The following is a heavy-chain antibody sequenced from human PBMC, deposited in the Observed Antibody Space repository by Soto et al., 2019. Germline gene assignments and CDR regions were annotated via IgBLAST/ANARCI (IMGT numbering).Heavy chain of an antibody. V-gene: IGHV4-30-2*01. Sequence: SETLSLTCAVSGGSISSGGYSWSWIRQPPGKGLEWIGYIYHSGSTYYNPSLKSRVTISVDRSKNQFSLKLSSVTAANTAVYYCARALLTYYDYVWGSYRPGWFDPWGQGTLVTVSS. CDR2: IYHSGST. CDR1: GGSISSGGYS. D-gene: IGHD3-16*02. J-gene: IGHJ5*02. CDR3: ARALLTYYDYVWGSYRPGWFDP.